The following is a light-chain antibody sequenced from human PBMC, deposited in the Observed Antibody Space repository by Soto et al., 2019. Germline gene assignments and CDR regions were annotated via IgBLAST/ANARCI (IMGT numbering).Light chain of an antibody. CDR1: QSISSN. CDR3: QQYYNWPRT. V-gene: IGKV3-15*01. Sequence: EIVLTQSPGTLSLAPGDRATLSCRASQSISSNLAWYQQKPGQAPRLLTYGASTRATGIPARFSGSGSGTEFTLTISSLQPEDFAVYYCQQYYNWPRTFGQGTKVDIK. J-gene: IGKJ1*01. CDR2: GAS.